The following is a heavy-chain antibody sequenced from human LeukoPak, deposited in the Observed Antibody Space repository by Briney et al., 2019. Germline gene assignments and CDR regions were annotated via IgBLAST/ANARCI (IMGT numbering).Heavy chain of an antibody. CDR1: GFTFSSYW. CDR3: AREGRVSGYDFDC. Sequence: TGGSLRLSCAASGFTFSSYWMHWVRQAPGKGLVWVSRINSDGSSITYADSVKGRFTISRDNAMNTLYLQMNSLRVEDTAVYYCAREGRVSGYDFDCWGQGTLVTVSS. CDR2: INSDGSSI. D-gene: IGHD5-12*01. V-gene: IGHV3-74*03. J-gene: IGHJ4*02.